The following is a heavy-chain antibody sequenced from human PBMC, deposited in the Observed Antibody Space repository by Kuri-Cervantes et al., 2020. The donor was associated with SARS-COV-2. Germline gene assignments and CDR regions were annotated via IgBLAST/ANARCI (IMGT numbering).Heavy chain of an antibody. D-gene: IGHD2-2*01. Sequence: GSLRLSCTVSGGSISSHYWSWIRQPPGKGLEWIGYIYYSGSTNYNPSLKSRVTMSVDTSKNQFSLKLSSVTAADTAVYYCAREETDIVVVPAAMNWFDPWGQGTLVTVSS. CDR1: GGSISSHY. V-gene: IGHV4-59*11. J-gene: IGHJ5*02. CDR2: IYYSGST. CDR3: AREETDIVVVPAAMNWFDP.